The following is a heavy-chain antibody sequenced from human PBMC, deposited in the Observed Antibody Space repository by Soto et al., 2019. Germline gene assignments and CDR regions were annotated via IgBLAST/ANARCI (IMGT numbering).Heavy chain of an antibody. J-gene: IGHJ6*02. Sequence: QVQLVEFGGGVVQPGRSLRLSCAASGFTFSTYGMYWVRQAPGKGLEWVAVISYAVCYMNYTDSVKGRFTISRDNSKNTLDLQMNSLRAEDTAVYYCAKDLGYCSGGRCYRTYYHYGMDVWGQGTTVTVSS. CDR1: GFTFSTYG. V-gene: IGHV3-30*18. D-gene: IGHD2-15*01. CDR3: AKDLGYCSGGRCYRTYYHYGMDV. CDR2: ISYAVCYM.